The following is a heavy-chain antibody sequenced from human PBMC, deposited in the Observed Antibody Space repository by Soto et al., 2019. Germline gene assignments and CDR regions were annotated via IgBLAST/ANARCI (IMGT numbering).Heavy chain of an antibody. J-gene: IGHJ4*02. CDR1: GFNFTNHV. CDR2: ISNSDDVG. D-gene: IGHD1-26*01. Sequence: EVQVLESGGALVYPTGSLRLSCSASGFNFTNHVINWVRQAPGKGLEWVSSISNSDDVGFYADAVRGRFIVSRDISTNSVFLPMNFLRVEDTAIYYCAKTVGATKLEDYWGQGTVVTVSS. CDR3: AKTVGATKLEDY. V-gene: IGHV3-23*01.